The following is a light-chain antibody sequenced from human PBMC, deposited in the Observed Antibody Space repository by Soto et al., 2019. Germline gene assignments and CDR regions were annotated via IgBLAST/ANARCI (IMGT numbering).Light chain of an antibody. CDR1: SSDVGGYNY. CDR3: SSYTSSSIDYV. Sequence: QSVLTQPASVSGSPGQSITISCTGTSSDVGGYNYVSWYQQHPVKAPKLMIYEVSNRPSGVSNRFSGSKSGHTASLTISGLQAEDEADYYCSSYTSSSIDYVFGTGTKLT. J-gene: IGLJ1*01. CDR2: EVS. V-gene: IGLV2-14*01.